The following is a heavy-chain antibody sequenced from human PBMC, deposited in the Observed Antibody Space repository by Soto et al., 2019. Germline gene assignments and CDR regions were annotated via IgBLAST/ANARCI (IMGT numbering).Heavy chain of an antibody. Sequence: QVQLVQSGAEVKKPGASVKVSCKASGYTFTSYGISWVRQAPGQGLERMGWISAYNGNTKYAQKLQGRVTMTTDTSTSTAFMELRSLRSVDPAVYYCARDAAIGMNDYWGQGTLVTVSS. V-gene: IGHV1-18*01. J-gene: IGHJ4*02. CDR1: GYTFTSYG. D-gene: IGHD1-20*01. CDR3: ARDAAIGMNDY. CDR2: ISAYNGNT.